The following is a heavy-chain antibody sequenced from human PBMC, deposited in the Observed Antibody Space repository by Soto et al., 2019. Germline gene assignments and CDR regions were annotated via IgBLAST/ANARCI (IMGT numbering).Heavy chain of an antibody. CDR1: GVAFNNYA. CDR2: ITGSDGST. CDR3: AKDRANRSSYSDY. J-gene: IGHJ4*02. Sequence: GGXLRLSCAASGVAFNNYARAWVRQAPGQGLERVSAITGSDGSTYLADSVKGRFTISRDNSKNTLYLQMNSLRAEDTAIYFCAKDRANRSSYSDYWGQGTQVTVSS. D-gene: IGHD3-16*02. V-gene: IGHV3-23*01.